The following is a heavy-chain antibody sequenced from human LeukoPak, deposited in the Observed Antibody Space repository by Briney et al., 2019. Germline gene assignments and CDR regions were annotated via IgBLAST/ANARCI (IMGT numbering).Heavy chain of an antibody. CDR2: ISSTSGTI. J-gene: IGHJ6*02. CDR3: ARDYYGMDV. V-gene: IGHV3-48*02. CDR1: GFTFRSHN. Sequence: GGSLRLSCAASGFTFRSHNMSWVRQGPGKGLECVSYISSTSGTIYYADSVKGRFTISRDNAKNSLYLQMNSLREEDTAVYYCARDYYGMDVWGQGTTVTVS.